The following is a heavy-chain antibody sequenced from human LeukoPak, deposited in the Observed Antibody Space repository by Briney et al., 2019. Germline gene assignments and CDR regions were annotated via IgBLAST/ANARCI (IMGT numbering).Heavy chain of an antibody. CDR2: IFYSETT. Sequence: SETLSLTCTVSGGSVSSSSYYWGWIRQPPGKGLEWIGSIFYSETTYYSPSLKSRITISVDTSTNQFSLKLSSMTAADTAVYFCARGQWLVPLDFWGQGILVTVSS. J-gene: IGHJ4*02. CDR1: GGSVSSSSYY. CDR3: ARGQWLVPLDF. V-gene: IGHV4-39*01. D-gene: IGHD6-19*01.